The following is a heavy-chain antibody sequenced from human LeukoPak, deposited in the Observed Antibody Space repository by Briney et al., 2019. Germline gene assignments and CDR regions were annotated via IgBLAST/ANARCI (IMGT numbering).Heavy chain of an antibody. J-gene: IGHJ6*03. Sequence: GGSLRLSCAASGFTFSSYEMNWVRQAPGKGLEWVSYISSSGSTIYYADSVKGRFTISRDNAKNSLYLQMNSLRAEDTAVYYCAKAGRIVGATFRYYYYYMDVWGKGTTVTISS. V-gene: IGHV3-48*03. D-gene: IGHD1-26*01. CDR1: GFTFSSYE. CDR3: AKAGRIVGATFRYYYYYMDV. CDR2: ISSSGSTI.